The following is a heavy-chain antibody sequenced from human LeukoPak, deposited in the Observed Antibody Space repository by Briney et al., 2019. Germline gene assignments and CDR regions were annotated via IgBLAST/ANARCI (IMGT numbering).Heavy chain of an antibody. CDR2: ISSSSSYI. CDR1: GFTFSSYS. CDR3: ARDGTRSIVVVPAAIGYYYYGMDV. Sequence: GSLRLSCAASGFTFSSYSMNWVRQAPGKGLEWVSSISSSSSYIYYADSVKGRFTISRDNAKNSLYLQMNSLRAEDTAVYYCARDGTRSIVVVPAAIGYYYYGMDVWGQGTTVTVSS. D-gene: IGHD2-2*02. V-gene: IGHV3-21*01. J-gene: IGHJ6*02.